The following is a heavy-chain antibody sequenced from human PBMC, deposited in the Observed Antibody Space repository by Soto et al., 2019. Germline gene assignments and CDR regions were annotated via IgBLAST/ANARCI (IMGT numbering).Heavy chain of an antibody. Sequence: IRLHQEKGLEWIGYIYYTGSTNYNPSLESRVTISLDSSRNQFSLKLDSVTAADTAVFYFSREIRKPPRAIHCWGPGTLV. CDR3: SREIRKPPRAIHC. V-gene: IGHV4-59*01. D-gene: IGHD2-21*01. J-gene: IGHJ4*02. CDR2: IYYTGST.